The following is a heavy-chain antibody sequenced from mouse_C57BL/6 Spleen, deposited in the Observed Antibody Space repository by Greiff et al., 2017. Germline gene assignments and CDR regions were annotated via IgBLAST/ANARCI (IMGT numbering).Heavy chain of an antibody. CDR1: GYTFTSYW. CDR3: ATGSPLLAMDY. V-gene: IGHV1-72*01. D-gene: IGHD1-1*01. CDR2: IEPNSGGT. Sequence: QVQLQQPGAELVKPGASVKLSCKASGYTFTSYWMHWVKQRPGRGLEWIGRIEPNSGGTKYNEKFKSKATLTVDKPSSTAYMQLSSLTSEDSAVYCCATGSPLLAMDYWGQGTSVTVSS. J-gene: IGHJ4*01.